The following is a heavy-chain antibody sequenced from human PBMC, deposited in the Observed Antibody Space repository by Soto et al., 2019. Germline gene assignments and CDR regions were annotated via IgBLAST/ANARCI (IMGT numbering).Heavy chain of an antibody. CDR1: CGSISSYY. D-gene: IGHD4-17*01. CDR2: IYYSGST. J-gene: IGHJ6*02. V-gene: IGHV4-59*01. CDR3: ARDSHGDYSYYYYYGMDV. Sequence: SETLSLTCTVSCGSISSYYWSWIRQPPGKGLEWIGYIYYSGSTNYNPSLKSRVTISVDTSKNQFSLKLSSVTAADTAVYYCARDSHGDYSYYYYYGMDVWGQGTTVTAP.